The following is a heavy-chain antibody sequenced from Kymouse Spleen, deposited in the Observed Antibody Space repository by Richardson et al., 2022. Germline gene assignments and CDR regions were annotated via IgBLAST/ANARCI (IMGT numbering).Heavy chain of an antibody. CDR3: TRDIVATFFDY. D-gene: IGHD5-12*01. Sequence: EVQLVESGGGLVQPGGSLKLSCAASGFTFSGSAMHWVRQASGKGLEWVGRIRSKANSYATAYAASVKGRFTISRDDSKNTAYLQMNSLKTEDTAVYYCTRDIVATFFDYWGQGTLVTVSS. V-gene: IGHV3-73*02. J-gene: IGHJ4*02. CDR1: GFTFSGSA. CDR2: IRSKANSYAT.